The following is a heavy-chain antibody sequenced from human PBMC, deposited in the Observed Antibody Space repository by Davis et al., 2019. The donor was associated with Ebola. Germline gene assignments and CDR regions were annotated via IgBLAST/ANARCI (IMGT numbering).Heavy chain of an antibody. J-gene: IGHJ6*04. CDR1: GYTFTRDA. V-gene: IGHV1-18*01. CDR2: ISGYEDNT. CDR3: ARDLATSSGAHFFYFGLDV. D-gene: IGHD3-10*01. Sequence: ASVKVSCKASGYTFTRDAMNWVRQAPGQGLEWMGWISGYEDNTNYAPRFQGRITLTKDRATSTVYMELRSLTSDDTAVYYCARDLATSSGAHFFYFGLDVWGEGTSVAVSS.